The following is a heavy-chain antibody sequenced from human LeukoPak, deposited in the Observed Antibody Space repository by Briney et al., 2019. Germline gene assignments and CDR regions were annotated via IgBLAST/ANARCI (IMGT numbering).Heavy chain of an antibody. CDR2: IKQDGSEK. V-gene: IGHV3-7*03. CDR3: AKDRSIGTYYTFDH. J-gene: IGHJ4*02. Sequence: GGSLRLSCAASGFTFSRYGMHWVRQAPGKGLEWVANIKQDGSEKYYVDSVKGRFTISRDNSKNTLYLQMSSLTAADTAVYYCAKDRSIGTYYTFDHWGQGTLVTVSS. CDR1: GFTFSRYG. D-gene: IGHD1-26*01.